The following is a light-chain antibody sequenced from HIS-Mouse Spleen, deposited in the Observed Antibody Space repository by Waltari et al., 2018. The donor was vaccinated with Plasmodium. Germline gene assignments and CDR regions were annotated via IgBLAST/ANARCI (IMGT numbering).Light chain of an antibody. CDR1: SSDFGGYNN. CDR3: CSYAGSYTWV. J-gene: IGLJ3*02. CDR2: VVS. Sequence: QSALTQPRPVSGSPGQSVTTPCTGTSSDFGGYNNVSWYQQHPGKAPNLRIYVVSKRPSGVPDRVSGSKSGNTASLTISGLQAEDEADYYCCSYAGSYTWVFGGGTKLTVL. V-gene: IGLV2-11*01.